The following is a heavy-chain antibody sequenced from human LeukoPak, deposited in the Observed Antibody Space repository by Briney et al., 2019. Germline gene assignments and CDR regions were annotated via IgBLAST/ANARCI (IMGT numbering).Heavy chain of an antibody. J-gene: IGHJ5*02. V-gene: IGHV1-2*02. D-gene: IGHD3-16*02. CDR1: GYTFTGYY. CDR2: INPNSGGT. CDR3: AREWYDYVWGSYRSAKGGRFDP. Sequence: ASVKVSCKASGYTFTGYYMHWVRQAPGQGLEWMGWINPNSGGTNYAQKFQGRVTMTRDTSISTAYMELSRLRSDDTAVYYCAREWYDYVWGSYRSAKGGRFDPWGQGTLVTVSS.